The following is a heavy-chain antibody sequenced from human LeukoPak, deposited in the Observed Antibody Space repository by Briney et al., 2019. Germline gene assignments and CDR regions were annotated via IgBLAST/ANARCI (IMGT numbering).Heavy chain of an antibody. Sequence: ASETLSLTCTVSGGSISSGSYYWSWIRQPAVKGLEWIGRIYTSGSTNYNPSLKSRVTISVDTSKNQFSLKLSSVTAADTAVYYCAREAGYGGKKTFDYWGQGTLVTVSS. CDR1: GGSISSGSYY. J-gene: IGHJ4*02. V-gene: IGHV4-61*02. D-gene: IGHD4-23*01. CDR2: IYTSGST. CDR3: AREAGYGGKKTFDY.